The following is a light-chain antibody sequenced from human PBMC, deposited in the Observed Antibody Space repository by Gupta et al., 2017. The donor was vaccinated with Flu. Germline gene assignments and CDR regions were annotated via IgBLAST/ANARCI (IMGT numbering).Light chain of an antibody. V-gene: IGKV4-1*01. CDR1: QRVLYSSNNKNC. Sequence: DIVMTQSPDSLAVSLGERATINCKSSQRVLYSSNNKNCLSWYQQKPGQPPKLLIYWASTRESGVPDRFSGSGSGTDFTLTISSLQAEDVAVYYCQQYIGASWTFGQGTKVEIK. CDR2: WAS. CDR3: QQYIGASWT. J-gene: IGKJ1*01.